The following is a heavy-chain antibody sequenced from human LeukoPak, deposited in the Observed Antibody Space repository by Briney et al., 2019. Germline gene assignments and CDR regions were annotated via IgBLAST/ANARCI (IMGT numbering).Heavy chain of an antibody. CDR1: GFTVISHY. Sequence: GGSLRLSCAASGFTVISHYMSWVRQAPGKGLEWVSVIYRGDGTHYADSVKGRFTISRDNSKNTVYLQMNSLSVEDTAVYYCARDIGGTVEVATMNYWGQGTLVSVSS. D-gene: IGHD5-24*01. J-gene: IGHJ4*02. CDR3: ARDIGGTVEVATMNY. CDR2: IYRGDGT. V-gene: IGHV3-66*01.